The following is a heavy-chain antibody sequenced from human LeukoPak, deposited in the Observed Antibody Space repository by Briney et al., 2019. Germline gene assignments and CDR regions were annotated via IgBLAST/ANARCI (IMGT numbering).Heavy chain of an antibody. J-gene: IGHJ3*02. CDR2: IGTAGDT. D-gene: IGHD5-24*01. CDR1: GFTVSSIY. Sequence: GGSLRLSCAASGFTVSSIYMSWVRQAPGKGLEWVSAIGTAGDTYYPGSVKGRFTISRENAKNSLYLQMNSLRAGDTAVYYCARGVEMATISGGDDAFDIWGQGTMVTVSS. V-gene: IGHV3-13*04. CDR3: ARGVEMATISGGDDAFDI.